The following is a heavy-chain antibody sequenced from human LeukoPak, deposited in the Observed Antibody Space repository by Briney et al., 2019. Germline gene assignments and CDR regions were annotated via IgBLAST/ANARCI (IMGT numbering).Heavy chain of an antibody. CDR1: GGSISSYY. Sequence: SETLSLTCTVSGGSISSYYWSWIRQPAGKGLEWIGRIYTSGSTNYNPSLKSRVTISVDTSKNQFSLKLSSVTAADTAVYYCAADLTRVVTARLSWGKGTTCTISS. J-gene: IGHJ6*04. D-gene: IGHD2-21*02. CDR2: IYTSGST. CDR3: AADLTRVVTARLS. V-gene: IGHV4-4*07.